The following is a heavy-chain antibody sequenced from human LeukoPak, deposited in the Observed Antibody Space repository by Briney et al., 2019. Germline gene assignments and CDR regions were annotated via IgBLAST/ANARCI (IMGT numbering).Heavy chain of an antibody. J-gene: IGHJ4*02. CDR3: AKRTGSSSWNPFDY. V-gene: IGHV3-23*01. CDR2: ISGSGGST. D-gene: IGHD6-13*01. Sequence: GSLRLSCAASGFTFSSYAMSWVRQAPGKGLEWVSAISGSGGSTYYADSVKGRFTISRDNSKNTLYLQMNSLRAEDTAVYYCAKRTGSSSWNPFDYWAREPWSPSPQ. CDR1: GFTFSSYA.